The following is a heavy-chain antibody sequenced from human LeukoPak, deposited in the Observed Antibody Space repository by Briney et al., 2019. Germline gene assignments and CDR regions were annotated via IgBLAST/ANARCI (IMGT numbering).Heavy chain of an antibody. J-gene: IGHJ6*02. CDR1: GFTFSSYG. Sequence: GGSLRLSCAASGFTFSSYGMHWVRQAPGKGLEWVAFIRYDGSNKYYADSVKGRFTISRDNSKNTLYLQMNSLRAEDTAVYYCAKDPSDYYGMDVWGQGTTVTVPS. CDR3: AKDPSDYYGMDV. V-gene: IGHV3-30*02. CDR2: IRYDGSNK. D-gene: IGHD3-10*01.